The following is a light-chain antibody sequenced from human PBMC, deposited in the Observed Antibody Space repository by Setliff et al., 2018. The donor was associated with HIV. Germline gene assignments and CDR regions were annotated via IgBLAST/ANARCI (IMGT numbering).Light chain of an antibody. Sequence: QSALAQPRSVSGSPGQSATISCTGTSNDVGLYNYVSWYQQYPGKAPNLLIYDVTKRPSGVPGRFSGSKSGNTASLTISGLQAEDEAVYYCCSYAGSYTLTFGGVTKVTVL. CDR1: SNDVGLYNY. CDR3: CSYAGSYTLT. CDR2: DVT. J-gene: IGLJ2*01. V-gene: IGLV2-11*01.